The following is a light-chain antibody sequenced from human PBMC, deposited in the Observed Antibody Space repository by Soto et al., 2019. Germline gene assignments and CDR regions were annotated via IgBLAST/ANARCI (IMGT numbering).Light chain of an antibody. CDR3: QQYYSYST. CDR1: QSISSW. V-gene: IGKV1-5*03. CDR2: KAS. J-gene: IGKJ4*01. Sequence: DIQMTQSPSTLSASVGDRVTITCRASQSISSWLAWYQQKPGKAPKLLIYKASTLESGVPSRFSGSGSGTEFTLTISSLQPDDFATYYCQQYYSYSTFGGGTTVEIK.